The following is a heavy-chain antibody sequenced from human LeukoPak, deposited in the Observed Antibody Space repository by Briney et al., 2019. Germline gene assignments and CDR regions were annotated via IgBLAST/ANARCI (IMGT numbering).Heavy chain of an antibody. CDR3: ARLTGITMTDY. CDR2: ISSSSSYI. V-gene: IGHV3-21*01. CDR1: GFTFSSYD. D-gene: IGHD3-22*01. Sequence: PGGSLRLSCAASGFTFSSYDMHWVRQAPGKGLEWVSSISSSSSYIYYADSVKGRFTISRDSAKNSLYLQMNSLRAEDTAVYYCARLTGITMTDYWGQGTLVTVSS. J-gene: IGHJ4*02.